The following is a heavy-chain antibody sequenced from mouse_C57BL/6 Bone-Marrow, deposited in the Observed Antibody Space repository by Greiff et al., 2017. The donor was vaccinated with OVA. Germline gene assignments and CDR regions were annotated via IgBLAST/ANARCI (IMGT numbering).Heavy chain of an antibody. Sequence: DVKLVESGGGLVKPGGSLKLSCAASGFTFSSYTMSWVRQTPEKRLEWVATISGGGGNTYYPDSVKGRFTISRDNAKNTLDLQMSSLRSEDTALYYCARHYYGSKRGYFDVWGTGTTVTVSS. CDR3: ARHYYGSKRGYFDV. J-gene: IGHJ1*03. V-gene: IGHV5-9*01. CDR2: ISGGGGNT. D-gene: IGHD1-1*01. CDR1: GFTFSSYT.